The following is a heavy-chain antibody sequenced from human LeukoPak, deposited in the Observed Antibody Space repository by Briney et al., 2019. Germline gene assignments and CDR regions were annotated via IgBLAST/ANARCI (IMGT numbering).Heavy chain of an antibody. CDR1: GFAFSSYD. V-gene: IGHV3-13*04. J-gene: IGHJ3*02. CDR3: ARAYRGYYGSGSYYNDAFDI. CDR2: IGTAGDT. D-gene: IGHD3-10*01. Sequence: GGSLRLSCAASGFAFSSYDMHWVRHATGKGLELVSAIGTAGDTYYPGSVKGRFTISRENAKNSLYLQMNSLRAGDTAVYYCARAYRGYYGSGSYYNDAFDIWGQGTMVTVSS.